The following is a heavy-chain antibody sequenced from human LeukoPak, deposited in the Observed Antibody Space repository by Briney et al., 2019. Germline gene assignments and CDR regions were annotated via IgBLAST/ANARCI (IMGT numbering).Heavy chain of an antibody. CDR1: GGSISSTGYY. V-gene: IGHV4-39*01. CDR2: IYYSGTT. CDR3: VRQGYSSFDY. Sequence: SETLSLTCTVSGGSISSTGYYWGWIRQPPGKGLEWIGIIYYSGTTYYNPSLKSRVTISVDTSKNQFSLKLSSVTAADAVLYYGVRQGYSSFDYWGQGTLVTVSS. J-gene: IGHJ4*02. D-gene: IGHD6-19*01.